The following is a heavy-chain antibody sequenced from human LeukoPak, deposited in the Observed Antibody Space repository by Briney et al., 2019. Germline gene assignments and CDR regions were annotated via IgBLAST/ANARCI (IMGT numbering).Heavy chain of an antibody. J-gene: IGHJ4*02. D-gene: IGHD1-26*01. CDR2: IYYSGST. CDR3: ARHFTSGSYSPAGY. V-gene: IGHV4-39*01. Sequence: PSETLSLTCTVSGASISSYYWGWIRQPPGKGLEWIGSIYYSGSTYYNPSLKSRVTISVDTSKNQFSLKLSSVTAADTAAYYCARHFTSGSYSPAGYWGQGTLVTVSS. CDR1: GASISSYY.